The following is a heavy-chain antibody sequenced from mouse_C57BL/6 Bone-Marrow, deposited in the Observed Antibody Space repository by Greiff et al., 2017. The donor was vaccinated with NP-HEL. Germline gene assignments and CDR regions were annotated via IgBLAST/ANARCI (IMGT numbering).Heavy chain of an antibody. CDR2: IRNKANGYTT. CDR1: GFTFTDYY. CDR3: GSVYDGNFGYYYAMDY. D-gene: IGHD2-1*01. J-gene: IGHJ4*01. Sequence: DVKLVESGGGLVQPGGSLSLSCAASGFTFTDYYMSWVRQPPGKALEWLGFIRNKANGYTTEYSASVKGRFTISRDNSQSILYLQMNALRAEDSATYYCGSVYDGNFGYYYAMDYWGQGTSVTVSS. V-gene: IGHV7-3*01.